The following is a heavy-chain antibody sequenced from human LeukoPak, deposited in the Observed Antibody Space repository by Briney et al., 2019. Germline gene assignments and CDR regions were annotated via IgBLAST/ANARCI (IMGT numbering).Heavy chain of an antibody. V-gene: IGHV3-23*01. J-gene: IGHJ4*02. CDR1: GFTFSSYA. D-gene: IGHD6-13*01. CDR3: AKDSSKSIAARTPFDY. CDR2: ISGSGGST. Sequence: PGGSLRLPCAASGFTFSSYAMSWVRQAPGKGLEWVSAISGSGGSTYYADSVKGRFTISRDNSKNTLYLQMNSLRAEDTAVYCCAKDSSKSIAARTPFDYWGQGTLVTVSS.